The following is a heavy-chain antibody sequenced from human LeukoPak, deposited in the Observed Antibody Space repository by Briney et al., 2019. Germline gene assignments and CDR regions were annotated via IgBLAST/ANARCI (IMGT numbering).Heavy chain of an antibody. V-gene: IGHV3-7*01. D-gene: IGHD3-16*01. CDR2: MNQDGSAK. CDR1: GFTFSDSW. CDR3: ATYTHWVAGDV. J-gene: IGHJ6*02. Sequence: GGSLRLSCAASGFTFSDSWMSWARQAPGKGLEWVANMNQDGSAKGYVDSVKGRFTISRDNARNSLYLQMSSLRPEDTAVYYCATYTHWVAGDVWGQGTTVTVSS.